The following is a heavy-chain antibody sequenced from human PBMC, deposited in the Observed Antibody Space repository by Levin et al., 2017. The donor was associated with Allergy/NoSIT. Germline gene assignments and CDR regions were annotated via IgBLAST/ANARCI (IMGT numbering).Heavy chain of an antibody. CDR1: GDTFSTYA. Sequence: ASVKVSCKASGDTFSTYALNWVRQAPGQGLEWMGRIIPLVDRADYAQNFQGRVKFTADKSTRTVFMELSRLRSQDTATYYCAREGPVSRAHFDQWGQGTLVTVSS. J-gene: IGHJ4*02. CDR3: AREGPVSRAHFDQ. V-gene: IGHV1-69*04. D-gene: IGHD2-2*01. CDR2: IIPLVDRA.